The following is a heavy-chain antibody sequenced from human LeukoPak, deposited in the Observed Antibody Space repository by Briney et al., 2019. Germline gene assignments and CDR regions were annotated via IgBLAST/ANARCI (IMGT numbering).Heavy chain of an antibody. D-gene: IGHD6-19*01. CDR1: GFTFSSYA. Sequence: GGSLRLSCAASGFTFSSYAIHWVRQAPGKGLEWVSLISGDGGSTFYADSVKGRFTISRDNSENSLYLQMNSLRSDDTALYYCARESESSGWYDYWGQGTLVTVSS. CDR2: ISGDGGST. J-gene: IGHJ4*02. CDR3: ARESESSGWYDY. V-gene: IGHV3-43*02.